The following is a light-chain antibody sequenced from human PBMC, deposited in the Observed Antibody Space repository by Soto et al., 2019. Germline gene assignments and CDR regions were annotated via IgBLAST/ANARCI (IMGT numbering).Light chain of an antibody. CDR3: SSYAGSNIHYV. V-gene: IGLV2-8*01. J-gene: IGLJ1*01. Sequence: QSALTQPPSASGSPGQSVTISCTGTSSDVGGYNYVSWYQQHPGKAPKLMIYEVSKRPSGVPARFSGSKSGNTASLTVSGLQAEDEADYYCSSYAGSNIHYVFGIGTKVTVL. CDR2: EVS. CDR1: SSDVGGYNY.